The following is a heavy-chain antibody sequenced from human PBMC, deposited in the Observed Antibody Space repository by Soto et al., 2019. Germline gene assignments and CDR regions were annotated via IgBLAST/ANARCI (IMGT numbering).Heavy chain of an antibody. CDR1: GGTFSSYA. CDR2: IIPIFGTA. V-gene: IGHV1-69*01. Sequence: QVQLVQSGAEVKKPGSSVKVSCKASGGTFSSYAISWVRQAPGQGLEWMGGIIPIFGTANYAQKFQGRVTITADESPRTAYVELSSLRSEDTAVYYCARGGGCSSTSCYAGGQGDYDYYGMDVWGQGTTVTVSS. CDR3: ARGGGCSSTSCYAGGQGDYDYYGMDV. J-gene: IGHJ6*02. D-gene: IGHD2-2*01.